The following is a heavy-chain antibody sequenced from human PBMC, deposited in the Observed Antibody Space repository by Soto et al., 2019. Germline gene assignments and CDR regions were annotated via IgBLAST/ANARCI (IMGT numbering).Heavy chain of an antibody. CDR2: ISSSSTII. CDR3: ASFSRMTDGYY. D-gene: IGHD4-17*01. J-gene: IGHJ4*02. CDR1: GFIFTSYA. Sequence: EVHLVESGGGLVQPGESLRLSCAASGFIFTSYAINWVRQAPGKGLEWVSYISSSSTIIYYADSVKGRFTISRDNAKNSLYLQMNSLRAEDTAVYYCASFSRMTDGYYWGQGTLVTVSS. V-gene: IGHV3-48*01.